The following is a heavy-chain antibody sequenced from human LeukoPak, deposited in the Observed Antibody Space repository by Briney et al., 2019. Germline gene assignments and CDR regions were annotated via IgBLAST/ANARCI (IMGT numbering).Heavy chain of an antibody. J-gene: IGHJ5*02. CDR2: IVHSGST. D-gene: IGHD6-13*01. Sequence: SETLSLTCGVYGGSFSGYYWSWIRQPPGKGLEWIGEIVHSGSTNYNPSLKSRVSISVETSKNQFSLKLSSVTAADTAVYYCARAPGYSSSWPYNWFDPWGQGTLVTVSS. CDR1: GGSFSGYY. V-gene: IGHV4-34*12. CDR3: ARAPGYSSSWPYNWFDP.